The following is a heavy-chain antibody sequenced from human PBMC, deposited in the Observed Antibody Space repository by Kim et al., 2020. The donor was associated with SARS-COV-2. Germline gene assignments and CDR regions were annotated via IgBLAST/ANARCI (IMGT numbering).Heavy chain of an antibody. Sequence: GGSLRLSCAASGFTFSNAWMSWVRQAPGKGLEWVGRIKSKTDGGTTDYAAPVKGRFTISRDDSKNTLYLQMNSLKTEDTAVYYCTTDPRGYCSSTSCYGNTAMVPLDYWGQGTLVTVSS. J-gene: IGHJ4*02. V-gene: IGHV3-15*01. D-gene: IGHD2-2*01. CDR2: IKSKTDGGTT. CDR3: TTDPRGYCSSTSCYGNTAMVPLDY. CDR1: GFTFSNAW.